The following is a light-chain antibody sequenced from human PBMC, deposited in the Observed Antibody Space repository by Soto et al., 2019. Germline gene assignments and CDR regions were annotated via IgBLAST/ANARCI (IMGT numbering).Light chain of an antibody. Sequence: EIVLTQSPGTLSLSPGERATLSCRASQSVSSRYLAWYQQKIGQPPRLLIFEASSRATGIPDRFSGSGSGTDFTLIISSLEPEDFAVYYCQQYVRSPPSLTFGQGTKVEIK. CDR3: QQYVRSPPSLT. J-gene: IGKJ1*01. V-gene: IGKV3-20*01. CDR1: QSVSSRY. CDR2: EAS.